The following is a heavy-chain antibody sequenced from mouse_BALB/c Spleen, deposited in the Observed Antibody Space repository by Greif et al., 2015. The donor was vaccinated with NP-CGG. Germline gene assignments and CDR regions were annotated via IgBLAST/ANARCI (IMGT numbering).Heavy chain of an antibody. CDR2: ISSGGSYT. CDR1: GFTFSSYA. Sequence: EVQGVESGGGLVKPGGSLKLSCAASGFTFSSYAMSWVRQTPEKRLEWVATISSGGSYTYYPDSVKGRFTISRDNAKNTLYLQMSSLRSEDTAMYYCATPYGYDRGWFAYWGQGTLVTVSA. CDR3: ATPYGYDRGWFAY. D-gene: IGHD2-2*01. V-gene: IGHV5-9-3*01. J-gene: IGHJ3*01.